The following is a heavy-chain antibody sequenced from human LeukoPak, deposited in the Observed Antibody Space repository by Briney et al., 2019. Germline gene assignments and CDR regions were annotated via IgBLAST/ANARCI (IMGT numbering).Heavy chain of an antibody. D-gene: IGHD3-22*01. J-gene: IGHJ3*02. Sequence: SETLSLTCTVSGGSISSYYWSWIRQPAGKGLEWIGRIYTSRSTNYNPSLKSRVTMSVDTSKNQFSLKLSSVTAADTAVYYCASSYYDSSGYYDAFDIWGQGTMVTVSS. CDR2: IYTSRST. CDR1: GGSISSYY. CDR3: ASSYYDSSGYYDAFDI. V-gene: IGHV4-4*07.